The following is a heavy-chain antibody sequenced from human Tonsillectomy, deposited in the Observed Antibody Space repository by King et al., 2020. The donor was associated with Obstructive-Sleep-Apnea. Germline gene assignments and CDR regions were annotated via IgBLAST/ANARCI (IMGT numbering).Heavy chain of an antibody. J-gene: IGHJ4*02. V-gene: IGHV3-30*04. CDR1: GFTFSSFS. D-gene: IGHD6-19*01. CDR3: ARDRVIAVAGTVY. CDR2: ISFDGSIK. Sequence: VQLVESGGGVVQPWRSLRLSCAASGFTFSSFSFHWVRQAPGKGLGWGAVISFDGSIKYYADSVKGRFTISRDNSKNTLYLQMSSLRADDTAVYYCARDRVIAVAGTVYWGQGTLVTVSS.